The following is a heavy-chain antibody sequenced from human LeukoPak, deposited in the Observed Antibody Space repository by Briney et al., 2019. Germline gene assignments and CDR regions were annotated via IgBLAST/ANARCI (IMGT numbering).Heavy chain of an antibody. CDR3: ARETGYYDFSNPSYLSRGSPGAYDI. J-gene: IGHJ3*02. V-gene: IGHV5-51*01. CDR2: IYPDDSDT. D-gene: IGHD3-3*01. Sequence: GESLKISCKTSEARLSRHWIAWVRQLPGKGLEWMGIIYPDDSDTRYNPSFEGQVTMSADKSTHSVFLEWSSLKASDTAMYYCARETGYYDFSNPSYLSRGSPGAYDIWGQGTMVTVYS. CDR1: EARLSRHW.